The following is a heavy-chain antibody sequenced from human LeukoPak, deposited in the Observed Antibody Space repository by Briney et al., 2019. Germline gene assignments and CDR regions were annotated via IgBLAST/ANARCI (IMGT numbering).Heavy chain of an antibody. J-gene: IGHJ4*02. D-gene: IGHD6-6*01. CDR1: GGTSSSYT. V-gene: IGHV1-69*02. CDR3: ATKPLAARWRGYFDY. Sequence: SVKVSCKASGGTSSSYTISWVRQAPGQGLEWMGRVIPILGIANYAQKFQGRVTITADKSTSTAYMELSSLRSEDTAVYYCATKPLAARWRGYFDYWGRGTLVTVSS. CDR2: VIPILGIA.